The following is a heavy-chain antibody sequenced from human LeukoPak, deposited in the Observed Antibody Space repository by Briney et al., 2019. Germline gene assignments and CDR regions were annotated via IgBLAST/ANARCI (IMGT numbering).Heavy chain of an antibody. D-gene: IGHD3-16*02. CDR3: ARDLGGYRANFDY. Sequence: SETLSLTCTVSGSSISSYYWSWIRQPPGKGLEWIGYIYYSGSTNYNPSLKSRVTISVDTSKNQFSLKLSSVTAADTAVYYCARDLGGYRANFDYWGQGTLVTVSS. J-gene: IGHJ4*02. CDR2: IYYSGST. CDR1: GSSISSYY. V-gene: IGHV4-59*01.